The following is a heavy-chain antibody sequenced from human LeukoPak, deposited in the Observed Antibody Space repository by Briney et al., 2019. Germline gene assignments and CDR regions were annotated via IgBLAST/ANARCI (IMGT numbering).Heavy chain of an antibody. Sequence: ASVKVSCKASGGTFSSYAISWVRQAPGQGLEWMGWINPNSGGTNYAQKFQGRVTMTRDTSISTAYMELSRLRSDDTAVYYCASGYGGKGSYWGQGTLVTVSS. CDR3: ASGYGGKGSY. J-gene: IGHJ4*02. D-gene: IGHD4-23*01. CDR2: INPNSGGT. CDR1: GGTFSSYA. V-gene: IGHV1-2*02.